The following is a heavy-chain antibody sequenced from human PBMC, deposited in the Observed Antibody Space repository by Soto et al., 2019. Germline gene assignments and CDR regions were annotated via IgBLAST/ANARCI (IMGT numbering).Heavy chain of an antibody. J-gene: IGHJ4*02. CDR3: AKADYDYPSTATEFDY. V-gene: IGHV3-23*01. Sequence: EVPLLESGGGLVQPGGSLRLSCAASGFTFSSYAMSWVRQAPGKGLEWVSAISGSGGSTYYADSVKGLFTISRDNSKNTVYLQMNSLRAEDTAVYYCAKADYDYPSTATEFDYWGQGTLVTVST. CDR1: GFTFSSYA. CDR2: ISGSGGST. D-gene: IGHD3-22*01.